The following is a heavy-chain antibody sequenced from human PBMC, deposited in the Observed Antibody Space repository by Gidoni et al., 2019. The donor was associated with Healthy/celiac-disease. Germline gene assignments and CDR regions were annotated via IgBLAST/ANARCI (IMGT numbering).Heavy chain of an antibody. D-gene: IGHD5-18*01. Sequence: EVQLVESGGGLVKTGGSLRLSCAASGCTFSNAWMSWVRQAPGKGLEWVGRIKSKTDGGTTDYAAPVKGRFTISRDDSKNTLYLQMNSLKTEDTAVYYCTTDLVDTAMAPVDYWGQGTLVTVSS. J-gene: IGHJ4*02. CDR2: IKSKTDGGTT. CDR1: GCTFSNAW. V-gene: IGHV3-15*01. CDR3: TTDLVDTAMAPVDY.